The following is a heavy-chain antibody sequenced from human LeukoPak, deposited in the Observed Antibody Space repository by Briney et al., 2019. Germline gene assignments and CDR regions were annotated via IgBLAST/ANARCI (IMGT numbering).Heavy chain of an antibody. CDR2: ISAYNGNT. CDR3: ARVPDFWSGSDY. CDR1: GYSFTRYG. Sequence: ASVKVSRKASGYSFTRYGISWVRQAPGQGLEWMGWISAYNGNTNYAQKLQGRVTMTTDTSTSTAYMELRSLRSDDTAVYYCARVPDFWSGSDYWGQGTLVTVSS. D-gene: IGHD3-3*01. V-gene: IGHV1-18*01. J-gene: IGHJ4*02.